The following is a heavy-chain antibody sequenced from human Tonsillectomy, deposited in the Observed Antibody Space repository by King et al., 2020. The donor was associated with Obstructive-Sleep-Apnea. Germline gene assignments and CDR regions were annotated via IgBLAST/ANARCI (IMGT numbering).Heavy chain of an antibody. Sequence: QLQESGPGLVKPSQTLSLTCTVSGGSISSGGYYCSWIRQHPGKGLEWLGYISYRWSTYYNPSLKSRVTISVDTSKNQFSLKLSSVTAADTAVYYCARAYGSGRNWFDPWGQGTLVTVSS. CDR2: ISYRWST. CDR1: GGSISSGGYY. J-gene: IGHJ5*02. D-gene: IGHD3-10*01. CDR3: ARAYGSGRNWFDP. V-gene: IGHV4-31*03.